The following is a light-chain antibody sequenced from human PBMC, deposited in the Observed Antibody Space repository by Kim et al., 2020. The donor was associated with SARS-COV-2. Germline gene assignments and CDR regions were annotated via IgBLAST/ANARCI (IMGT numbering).Light chain of an antibody. J-gene: IGLJ2*01. V-gene: IGLV3-19*01. Sequence: ALVQTVTITCRGDSLINYYATWYQQRPGQAPLLVAYGRNDRPSGIPGRFSASSSGNTASLTITGAQAEDEADYYCNSRDNGGHHLLFGGGTQLTVL. CDR3: NSRDNGGHHLL. CDR1: SLINYY. CDR2: GRN.